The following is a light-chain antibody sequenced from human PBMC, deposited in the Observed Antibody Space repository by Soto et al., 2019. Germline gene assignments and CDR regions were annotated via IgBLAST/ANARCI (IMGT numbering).Light chain of an antibody. Sequence: EIVLTQSPGTLSLSPGERANLSCRASQRVTSDFLAWYQQKPGQAPSLLIYGASNRATGVPDRFSGSGSGTDFTLTISRLEPEDFAVYHCQQYGRSPPTFGGGTKV. J-gene: IGKJ4*01. CDR3: QQYGRSPPT. CDR1: QRVTSDF. CDR2: GAS. V-gene: IGKV3-20*01.